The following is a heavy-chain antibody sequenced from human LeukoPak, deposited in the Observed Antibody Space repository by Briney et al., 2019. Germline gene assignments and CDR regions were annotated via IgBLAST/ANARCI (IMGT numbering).Heavy chain of an antibody. CDR3: VNPSPGGGWLVSGNFDY. CDR1: GGSISSNNYY. V-gene: IGHV4-39*01. J-gene: IGHJ4*02. Sequence: PSETLSLTCTVSGGSISSNNYYWGWIRQPPGKGLERIGSIYYSGSTYYNPSLKSRVTISVDTSKNQFSLKLSSVTAADTAVYYCVNPSPGGGWLVSGNFDYWGQGTLVTVSS. D-gene: IGHD6-19*01. CDR2: IYYSGST.